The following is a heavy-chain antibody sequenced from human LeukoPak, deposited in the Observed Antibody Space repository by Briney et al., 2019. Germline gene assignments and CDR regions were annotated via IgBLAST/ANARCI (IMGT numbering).Heavy chain of an antibody. Sequence: GGSLRLSCAASGFTFSSHWMHWVRQAPGKGLVWVSQINPYGSSTTYADSVKGRLTISRDNAKNTLYLQMNSLRDEDTAVYYCARDLYDFWSGRKYYFDYWGQGTLVAVSS. V-gene: IGHV3-74*01. CDR3: ARDLYDFWSGRKYYFDY. J-gene: IGHJ4*02. D-gene: IGHD3-3*01. CDR2: INPYGSST. CDR1: GFTFSSHW.